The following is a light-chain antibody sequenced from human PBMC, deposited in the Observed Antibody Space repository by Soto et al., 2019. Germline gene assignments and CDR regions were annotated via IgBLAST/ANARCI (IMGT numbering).Light chain of an antibody. Sequence: DTQMTQSPSSLSASVGDRVTITCLTSQTISRYLNWYQQKPGKAPKLLIYAASNLQSGVPSRFSGSGSGTDFTLTISRLEPEDFAVYYCQQYGSSPWTCGQGTKVDIK. CDR3: QQYGSSPWT. V-gene: IGKV1-39*01. CDR1: QTISRY. CDR2: AAS. J-gene: IGKJ1*01.